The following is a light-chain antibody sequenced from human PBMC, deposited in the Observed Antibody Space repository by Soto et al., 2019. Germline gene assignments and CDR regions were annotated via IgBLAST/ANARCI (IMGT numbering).Light chain of an antibody. Sequence: EIVMTQSPATLSVSPGERATLSCRASQSLTSNIAWYQQKPGQAPRLLIFGASARATGVPARFSGSGSGTEFTLTISSLQSEDFAVYYCQQYNDWPRTFGQGTKVDIK. V-gene: IGKV3-15*01. CDR2: GAS. J-gene: IGKJ1*01. CDR3: QQYNDWPRT. CDR1: QSLTSN.